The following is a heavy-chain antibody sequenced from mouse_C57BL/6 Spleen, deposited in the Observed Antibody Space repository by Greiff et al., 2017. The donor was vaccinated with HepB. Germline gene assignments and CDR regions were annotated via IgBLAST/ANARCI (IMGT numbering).Heavy chain of an antibody. CDR1: GYSITSGYY. CDR2: ISYDGSN. V-gene: IGHV3-6*01. J-gene: IGHJ3*01. D-gene: IGHD2-4*01. CDR3: ARDRSDYDGAWFAY. Sequence: EVQLVESGPGLVKPSQSLSLTCSVTGYSITSGYYWNWIRQFPGNKLEWMGYISYDGSNNYNPSLKNRISITRDTSKNQFFLKLNSVTTEDTATYYCARDRSDYDGAWFAYWGQGTLVTVSA.